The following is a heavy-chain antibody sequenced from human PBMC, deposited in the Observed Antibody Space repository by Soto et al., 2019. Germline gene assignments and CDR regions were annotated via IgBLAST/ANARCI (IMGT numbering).Heavy chain of an antibody. CDR3: ARNGGMDV. CDR1: GFTFSTYS. J-gene: IGHJ6*02. D-gene: IGHD2-8*01. Sequence: LRLSCAASGFTFSTYSMNWVRQAPGKGLEWVSYISSSGSPIYYADSVKGRFTISRDNAKNSLSLQMNSLRDEDTAVYYCARNGGMDVWGQGTTVTVSS. V-gene: IGHV3-48*02. CDR2: ISSSGSPI.